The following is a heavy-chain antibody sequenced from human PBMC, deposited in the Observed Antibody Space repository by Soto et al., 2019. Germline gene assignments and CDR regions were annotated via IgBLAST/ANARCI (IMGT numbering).Heavy chain of an antibody. CDR1: CFTVSSNY. D-gene: IGHD1-26*01. V-gene: IGHV3-53*01. CDR2: IYSIGTT. J-gene: IGHJ4*02. Sequence: GGSLRLSCAGPCFTVSSNYMSWVRQAPGKGLEWVSLIYSIGTTYYADSVKGRFTISRDNSKNTLYLQMNSLRAEDTAVYYCARVVVGGATGYLGEGTLVTVSS. CDR3: ARVVVGGATGY.